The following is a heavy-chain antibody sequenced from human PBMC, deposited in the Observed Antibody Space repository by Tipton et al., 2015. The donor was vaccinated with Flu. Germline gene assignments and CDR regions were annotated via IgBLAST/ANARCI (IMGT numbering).Heavy chain of an antibody. D-gene: IGHD6-19*01. Sequence: GSLRLSCAASGFIFRNYEMNWVRQAPGKGLEWVSYISSSGNTMFYADSVKGRFTMSRDNAKNSLSLQMNSLRVEDMGVYYCARGIAVAGPRIFDYWGHGTLVTVSS. CDR2: ISSSGNTM. V-gene: IGHV3-48*03. CDR3: ARGIAVAGPRIFDY. J-gene: IGHJ4*01. CDR1: GFIFRNYE.